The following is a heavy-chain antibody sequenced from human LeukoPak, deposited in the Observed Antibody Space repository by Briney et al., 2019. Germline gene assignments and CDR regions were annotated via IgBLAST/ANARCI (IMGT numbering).Heavy chain of an antibody. CDR2: ISGSGGST. CDR3: ARDGWFGELDKDHFDY. CDR1: GFTFSSYA. J-gene: IGHJ4*02. D-gene: IGHD3-10*01. Sequence: GGSLRLSCAASGFTFSSYAMSWVRQAPGKGLEWVSAISGSGGSTYYADSVKGRFTISRDNAKNLLYLQMNCLRVEDTAVYYCARDGWFGELDKDHFDYWGQGTLVTVSS. V-gene: IGHV3-23*01.